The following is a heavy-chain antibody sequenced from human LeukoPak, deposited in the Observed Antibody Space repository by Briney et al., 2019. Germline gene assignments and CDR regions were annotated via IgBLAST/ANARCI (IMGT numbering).Heavy chain of an antibody. CDR1: GFTFSSYW. CDR2: INSDGSST. J-gene: IGHJ5*02. CDR3: ARSGYGSGSYYPPSWFDP. V-gene: IGHV3-74*01. D-gene: IGHD3-10*01. Sequence: GGSLRLSCAAPGFTFSSYWMHWVRQAPGKGPVWVSRINSDGSSTSYADSVKGRFTISRDNAKNTLYLQMNSLRAEDTAVYYCARSGYGSGSYYPPSWFDPWGQGTLVTVSS.